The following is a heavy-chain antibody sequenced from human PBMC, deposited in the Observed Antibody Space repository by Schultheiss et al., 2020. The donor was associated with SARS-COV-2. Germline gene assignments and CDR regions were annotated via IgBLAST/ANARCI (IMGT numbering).Heavy chain of an antibody. CDR1: GFTFSSYA. CDR3: ARLPYYYDSSGYYQGVDY. D-gene: IGHD3-22*01. J-gene: IGHJ4*02. CDR2: ISYDGSNK. V-gene: IGHV3-30*01. Sequence: GGSLRLSCAASGFTFSSYAMHWVRQAPGKGLEWVAVISYDGSNKYYADSVKGRFTISRDNSKNTLYLQMNSLRAEDTAVYYCARLPYYYDSSGYYQGVDYWGQGTLVTVSS.